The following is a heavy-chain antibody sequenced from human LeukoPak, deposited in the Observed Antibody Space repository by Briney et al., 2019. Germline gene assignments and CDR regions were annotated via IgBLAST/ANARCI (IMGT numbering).Heavy chain of an antibody. V-gene: IGHV1-8*01. Sequence: ASVKVSCKASGYTFTSYDINWVRQATGQVLEWMGWMNPNSGNTGYAQKFQGRVTMTRNTSISTAYMELSSLRSEDTAVYYCARGVGYCSSTSCYAWFDPWGQGTLVTVSS. CDR2: MNPNSGNT. J-gene: IGHJ5*02. CDR3: ARGVGYCSSTSCYAWFDP. D-gene: IGHD2-2*03. CDR1: GYTFTSYD.